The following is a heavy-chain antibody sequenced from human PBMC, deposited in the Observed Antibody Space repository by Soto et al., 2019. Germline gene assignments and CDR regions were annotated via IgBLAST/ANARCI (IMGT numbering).Heavy chain of an antibody. V-gene: IGHV3-30*18. J-gene: IGHJ4*02. Sequence: QVQLVESGGGVVQPGSSLRLSCAASGFTFSSYGMHWVRQAPGKGLEWVAVISYDGSNKYYADSVKGRFTISRDNSKNTLYLQMNSLRAEDTAVYYCANPFGVTVDYWGQGTLVTVSS. CDR3: ANPFGVTVDY. CDR1: GFTFSSYG. CDR2: ISYDGSNK. D-gene: IGHD3-16*01.